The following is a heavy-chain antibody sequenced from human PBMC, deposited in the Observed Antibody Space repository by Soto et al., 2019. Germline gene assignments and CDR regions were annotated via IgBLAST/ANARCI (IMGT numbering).Heavy chain of an antibody. V-gene: IGHV3-21*02. CDR1: GFSFSTYN. J-gene: IGHJ4*02. D-gene: IGHD1-26*01. Sequence: EVELLESGGGLGKPGGSLRLSCAASGFSFSTYNMNWVRQAPGKGLERVSSINGRSNYKYYTDSVKGRFTISRDNPKNSLHPQMDSLRVEDTAVYYCVREDGLVGANSAFDQWGQGTLVIVSS. CDR2: INGRSNYK. CDR3: VREDGLVGANSAFDQ.